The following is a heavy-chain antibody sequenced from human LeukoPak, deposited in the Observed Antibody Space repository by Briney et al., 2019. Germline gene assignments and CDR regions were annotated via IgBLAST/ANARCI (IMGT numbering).Heavy chain of an antibody. CDR2: IIPIFGTA. V-gene: IGHV1-69*05. CDR1: GGTFSSYA. Sequence: SVKVSCKASGGTFSSYAISWVRQAPGQGLEWMGGIIPIFGTANYAQKLQGRVTMTTDTSTSTAHMELRSLRSDDTAVYYCAREMGNFWSGRRYYYYYMDVWGKGTTVTVSS. CDR3: AREMGNFWSGRRYYYYYMDV. J-gene: IGHJ6*03. D-gene: IGHD3-3*01.